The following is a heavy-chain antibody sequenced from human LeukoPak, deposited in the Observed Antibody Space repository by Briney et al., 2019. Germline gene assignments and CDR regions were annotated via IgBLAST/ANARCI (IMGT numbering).Heavy chain of an antibody. CDR3: ASYGGFGY. V-gene: IGHV3-21*01. CDR1: GFTFDDYD. CDR2: ISSSSSYI. Sequence: PGGSLRLSCEASGFTFDDYDMTWVRQAPGKGLEWVSSISSSSSYIYYADSVKGRFTISRDNAKNSLYLQMNSLRAEDTAVYYCASYGGFGYWGQGTLVTVSS. J-gene: IGHJ4*02. D-gene: IGHD3-16*01.